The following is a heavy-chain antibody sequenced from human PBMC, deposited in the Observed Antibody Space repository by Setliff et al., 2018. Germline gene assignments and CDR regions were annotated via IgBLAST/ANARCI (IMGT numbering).Heavy chain of an antibody. CDR3: ARRSPAHYSDSSGYFYDTSPYMDV. Sequence: SETLSLTCTVSDGSISTYYWSWIRQPPGKRLEWIGFIHHSGSTRYNPSLKSRVTISVDTSKNQFSLKLSSVTAADTAVYYCARRSPAHYSDSSGYFYDTSPYMDVWGKGTTVTVSS. J-gene: IGHJ6*03. CDR2: IHHSGST. V-gene: IGHV4-59*08. CDR1: DGSISTYY. D-gene: IGHD3-22*01.